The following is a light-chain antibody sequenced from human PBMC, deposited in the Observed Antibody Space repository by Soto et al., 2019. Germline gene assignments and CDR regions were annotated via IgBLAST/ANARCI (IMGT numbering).Light chain of an antibody. CDR3: QQYNSYPWT. J-gene: IGKJ1*01. V-gene: IGKV1-5*01. Sequence: DIQMTQSPSTLSASVGDRVTITCRASQSISSWSAWYQQKPGKAPKLLIYDASSLESGVPSRFSGSGSGTEFTLTITSLQPDDFATYYCQQYNSYPWTFGQGTKVDNK. CDR2: DAS. CDR1: QSISSW.